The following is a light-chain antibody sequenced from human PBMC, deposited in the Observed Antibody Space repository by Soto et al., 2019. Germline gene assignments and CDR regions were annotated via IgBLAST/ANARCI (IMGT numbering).Light chain of an antibody. CDR3: QQYNTWPHT. CDR2: GAS. V-gene: IGKV3-15*01. CDR1: QSVSSN. Sequence: EIVMTQSPATLSVSPGERATLSCRASQSVSSNLAWYKQKPGQAPRLLISGASNRATGIPARCSGSGSGTEYTLTISSLQSGDLAVYYYQQYNTWPHTFGQGTKLEIK. J-gene: IGKJ2*01.